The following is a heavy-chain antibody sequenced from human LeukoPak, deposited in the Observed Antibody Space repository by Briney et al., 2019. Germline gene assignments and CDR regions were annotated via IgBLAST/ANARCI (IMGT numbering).Heavy chain of an antibody. CDR1: GFTFSSYA. J-gene: IGHJ3*02. D-gene: IGHD1-26*01. Sequence: GGSLRLSCAASGFTFSSYAMHWVRQPPGKGLEWVAVISYDGSNKYYADSVKGRFTISRDNSKNTLYLQMSSLRAEDTAVYYCARDITPWEVGDAFDIWGQGTMVTVSS. CDR3: ARDITPWEVGDAFDI. CDR2: ISYDGSNK. V-gene: IGHV3-30-3*01.